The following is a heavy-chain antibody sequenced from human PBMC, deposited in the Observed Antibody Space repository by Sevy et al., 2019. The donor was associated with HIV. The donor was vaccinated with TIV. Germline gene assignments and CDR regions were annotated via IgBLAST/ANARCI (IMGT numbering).Heavy chain of an antibody. J-gene: IGHJ4*02. D-gene: IGHD4-17*01. V-gene: IGHV3-23*01. CDR2: ISGGGGST. CDR1: GFTFSNYA. Sequence: GGSLRLSCAASGFTFSNYAMGWVRQAPGKGLEWVSVISGGGGSTYYAESVKGRFTISRDDSKNTLYLEMNSLRAEDTAVYYCAKDLRWSGLVARIDHRGQGTLVTVSS. CDR3: AKDLRWSGLVARIDH.